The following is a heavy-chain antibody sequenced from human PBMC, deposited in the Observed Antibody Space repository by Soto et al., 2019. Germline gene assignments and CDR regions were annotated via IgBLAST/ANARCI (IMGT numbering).Heavy chain of an antibody. CDR2: ISSDGKHK. J-gene: IGHJ4*02. CDR3: ARWEHPLFDY. Sequence: QVKLVEAGGGVGQPGRSLRLSCAASGFNVSAYTMHWVRQAPGKGLEWVAVISSDGKHKYYTDSVKGRFTISRDTSTNTLYLQMNSLRAEDTAVYYCARWEHPLFDYWGQGTLVTVSS. CDR1: GFNVSAYT. D-gene: IGHD1-26*01. V-gene: IGHV3-30*04.